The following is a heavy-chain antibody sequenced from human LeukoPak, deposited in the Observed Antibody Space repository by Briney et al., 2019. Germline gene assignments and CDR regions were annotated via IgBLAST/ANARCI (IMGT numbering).Heavy chain of an antibody. V-gene: IGHV3-23*01. D-gene: IGHD4-17*01. J-gene: IGHJ4*02. CDR2: ISGSGGST. CDR3: AKDLKKTTVTADY. CDR1: GFTFSSYA. Sequence: GGSLRLSCAASGFTFSSYAMSWVRQAPGKGLEWASAISGSGGSTYYADSVKGRFTISRDNSKNTLYLQMNSLRAEDTAVYYCAKDLKKTTVTADYWGQGTLVTVSS.